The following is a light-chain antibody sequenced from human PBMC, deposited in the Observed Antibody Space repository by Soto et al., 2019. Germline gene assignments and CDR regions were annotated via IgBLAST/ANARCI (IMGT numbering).Light chain of an antibody. V-gene: IGKV3-15*01. CDR3: QQYNSYLWT. Sequence: EILMTQSPATLSVSPGERVTFSCRASQSVSYYLAWYQQKPGQAPRLLIYDASTRATGIPVRFSGSGSGTEFTLTISSLQPDDFATYYCQQYNSYLWTFGQGTKVDIK. CDR2: DAS. J-gene: IGKJ1*01. CDR1: QSVSYY.